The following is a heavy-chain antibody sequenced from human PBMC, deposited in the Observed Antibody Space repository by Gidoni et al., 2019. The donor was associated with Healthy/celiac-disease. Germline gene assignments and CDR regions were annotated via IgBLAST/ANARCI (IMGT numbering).Heavy chain of an antibody. Sequence: QVQLVESGGCVVQPGGALRLSCAASGFTLSSYGMHWVRQAPGKGLECVACIRDYGSNKDYADSVKGRLTISRDNSKNTLYLQMNSLRAEDTAVYYCAKDPHYGDYEGAVDIWGQGTMVTVSS. J-gene: IGHJ3*02. CDR2: IRDYGSNK. CDR1: GFTLSSYG. D-gene: IGHD4-17*01. CDR3: AKDPHYGDYEGAVDI. V-gene: IGHV3-30*02.